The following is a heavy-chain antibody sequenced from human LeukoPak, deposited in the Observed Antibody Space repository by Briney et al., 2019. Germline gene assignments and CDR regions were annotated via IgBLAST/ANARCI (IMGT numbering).Heavy chain of an antibody. J-gene: IGHJ4*02. Sequence: PGGSLRLSCAASGFTFSSYWMTWVRQAPGKGLEWVGNIKRDGSEKYYVDSVKGRFTISRDNSKNTLYLQMNSLRAEDTAVYYCANWVSLRGVIVDYWGQGTLVTVSS. V-gene: IGHV3-7*03. CDR1: GFTFSSYW. CDR3: ANWVSLRGVIVDY. CDR2: IKRDGSEK. D-gene: IGHD3-10*01.